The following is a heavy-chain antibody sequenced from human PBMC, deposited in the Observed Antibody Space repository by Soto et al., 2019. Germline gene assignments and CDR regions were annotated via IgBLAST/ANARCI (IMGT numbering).Heavy chain of an antibody. J-gene: IGHJ4*02. CDR3: ARDGGAY. Sequence: QVQLVESGGGVVQPGTSLRLSCEASGFTFRTYAMHWVRQAPGKGLEWVAVISYDGTNKYYADSLKGRFTISRDNSKNSLYLQMISLRPEDTALYHCARDGGAYWGQGTLVIVSS. V-gene: IGHV3-30-3*01. D-gene: IGHD3-16*01. CDR1: GFTFRTYA. CDR2: ISYDGTNK.